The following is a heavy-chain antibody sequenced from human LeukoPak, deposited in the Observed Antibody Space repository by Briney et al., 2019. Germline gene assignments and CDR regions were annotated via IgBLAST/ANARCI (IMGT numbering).Heavy chain of an antibody. Sequence: SETLSLTCTVSGGSISSGDYYWSWIRQPPGKGLEWIGYTYYSGSTYYNPSLKSRVTISVDTSKNQFSLELSSLTAADTAVYYCARADGDYAGYWGQGTLVTVSS. CDR1: GGSISSGDYY. V-gene: IGHV4-30-4*08. D-gene: IGHD4-17*01. CDR3: ARADGDYAGY. CDR2: TYYSGST. J-gene: IGHJ4*02.